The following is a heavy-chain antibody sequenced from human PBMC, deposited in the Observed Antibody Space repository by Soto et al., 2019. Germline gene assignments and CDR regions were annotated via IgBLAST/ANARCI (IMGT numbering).Heavy chain of an antibody. J-gene: IGHJ6*02. D-gene: IGHD5-18*01. CDR2: ISYDGSNK. CDR1: GFTFSSYG. V-gene: IGHV3-30*18. CDR3: AKDFWHTAMGSYGMDV. Sequence: QVQLVESGGGVVQPGRSLRLSCAASGFTFSSYGMHWVRQAPGKGLEWVAVISYDGSNKYYADSVKGRFTISRDNSKNTLYLQMNRLRAEDTAVYYCAKDFWHTAMGSYGMDVWGQGTTVTVSS.